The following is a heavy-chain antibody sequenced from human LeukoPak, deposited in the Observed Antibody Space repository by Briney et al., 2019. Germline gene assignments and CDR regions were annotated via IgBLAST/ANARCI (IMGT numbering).Heavy chain of an antibody. Sequence: PSETLSLTCTVSGGSISSYYWSWIRQPPGKGLEWIGYIYYNGSTNYNPSLKSRVTISVDTSKNQFSLKLRSVTAADTTVYYCARHEYSSSWYYFDYWGQGTLVTVSS. CDR2: IYYNGST. V-gene: IGHV4-59*08. J-gene: IGHJ4*02. CDR3: ARHEYSSSWYYFDY. CDR1: GGSISSYY. D-gene: IGHD6-13*01.